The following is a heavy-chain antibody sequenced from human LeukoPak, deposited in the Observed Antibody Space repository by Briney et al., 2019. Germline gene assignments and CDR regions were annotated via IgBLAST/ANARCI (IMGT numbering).Heavy chain of an antibody. D-gene: IGHD3-22*01. Sequence: GRSQRPSCAASAFTFSSYGMHWVRHAPGKGLEWEAVIWYDGSNTYYADSVKGRSTISRDHSKNTMYLQMNRLRAEDRAVYYRARGGRPWYYDSSGYYQREFDYWGQGTLVTVSS. CDR3: ARGGRPWYYDSSGYYQREFDY. J-gene: IGHJ4*02. CDR2: IWYDGSNT. CDR1: AFTFSSYG. V-gene: IGHV3-33*01.